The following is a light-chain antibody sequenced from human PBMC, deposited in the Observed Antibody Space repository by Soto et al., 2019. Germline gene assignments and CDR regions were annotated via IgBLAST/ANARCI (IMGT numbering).Light chain of an antibody. Sequence: DIVMTQSPDSLGVSLGVRATINCKSSQSVLYSSNNKNYLTWYQQKPGQPPKLLIYWASTRESGVPDRFSGSGSGTDLTLTISSLQAEDVAVYYCQQYYSNPLTFGGGTKVDIK. CDR2: WAS. V-gene: IGKV4-1*01. J-gene: IGKJ4*01. CDR3: QQYYSNPLT. CDR1: QSVLYSSNNKNY.